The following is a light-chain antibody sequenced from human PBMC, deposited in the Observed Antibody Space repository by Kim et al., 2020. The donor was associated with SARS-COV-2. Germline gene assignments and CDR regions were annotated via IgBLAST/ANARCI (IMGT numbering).Light chain of an antibody. CDR3: CSYDSSLSAWV. CDR2: DNS. J-gene: IGLJ2*01. Sequence: QSVLTQPPSVSGAPGQRVTISCTGSSSNIGGCYDVFWYQQLPGTAPKLLIYDNSNRPSGVPDRFSGSKSGTSASLAITGLQAEDEADYYCCSYDSSLSAWVFGGGTQLTVL. CDR1: SSNIGGCYD. V-gene: IGLV1-40*01.